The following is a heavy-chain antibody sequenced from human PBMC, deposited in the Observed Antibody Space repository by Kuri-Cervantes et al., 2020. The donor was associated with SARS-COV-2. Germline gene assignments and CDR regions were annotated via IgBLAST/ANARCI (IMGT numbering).Heavy chain of an antibody. D-gene: IGHD3-10*01. CDR3: ARERILWFGEPTHFDY. CDR1: GGTFSSYA. V-gene: IGHV1-69*05. Sequence: SVKVSCKASGGTFSSYAISWVRQAPGQGLEWMGGIIPIFGTANYAKKLQGRVTMTTDTSTSTAYMELRSLRSDDTAVYYCARERILWFGEPTHFDYWGQGTLVTVSS. J-gene: IGHJ4*02. CDR2: IIPIFGTA.